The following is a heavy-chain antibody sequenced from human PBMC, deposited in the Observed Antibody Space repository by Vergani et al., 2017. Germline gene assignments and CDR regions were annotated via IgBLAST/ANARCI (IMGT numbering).Heavy chain of an antibody. V-gene: IGHV1-69*01. Sequence: QVQLVQSGAEVKKPGSSVKVSCKASGGTFSSYAISWVRQAPGQGLEWMGGIIPIFGTANYAQKFQGRVTITADESTSTAYMELSSLRSEDTAVYYCARDGYSSSFGDYYYMDVWGKGTTVTVSS. D-gene: IGHD6-6*01. CDR2: IIPIFGTA. J-gene: IGHJ6*03. CDR1: GGTFSSYA. CDR3: ARDGYSSSFGDYYYMDV.